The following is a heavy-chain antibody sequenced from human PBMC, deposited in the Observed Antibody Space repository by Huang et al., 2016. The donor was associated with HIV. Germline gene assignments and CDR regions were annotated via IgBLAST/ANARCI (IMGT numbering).Heavy chain of an antibody. J-gene: IGHJ6*03. CDR1: RFTFSNYA. V-gene: IGHV3-30-3*01. D-gene: IGHD5-12*01. CDR3: ARDLWLRDLYYYYYMDV. CDR2: ISYDGSNK. Sequence: QVQLVESGRGVVQPGRSLRLSCAASRFTFSNYAMHWVRQAPGKGLEWVAVISYDGSNKYYADSVKGRFTISRDNSKNTLYLQMNSLRAEDTAVYYCARDLWLRDLYYYYYMDVWGKGTTVTVSS.